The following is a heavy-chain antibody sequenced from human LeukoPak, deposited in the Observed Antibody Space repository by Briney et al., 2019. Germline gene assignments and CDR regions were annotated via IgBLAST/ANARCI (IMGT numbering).Heavy chain of an antibody. CDR2: INHSGST. D-gene: IGHD3-10*01. CDR1: GGSFSGYY. V-gene: IGHV4-34*01. CDR3: ARVYRLIWFGDLAFDI. J-gene: IGHJ3*02. Sequence: SETLSLTCAVYGGSFSGYYWSWIRQPPGKGLEWIGEINHSGSTNYNPSLKSRVTISVDTSKNQFSLKLTSVTAADTAVYYCARVYRLIWFGDLAFDIWGQGTMVTVSS.